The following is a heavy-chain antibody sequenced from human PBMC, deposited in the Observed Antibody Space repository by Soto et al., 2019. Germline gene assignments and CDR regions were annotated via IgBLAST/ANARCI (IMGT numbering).Heavy chain of an antibody. J-gene: IGHJ4*02. D-gene: IGHD2-8*01. V-gene: IGHV1-3*01. CDR3: ARANGCTNAVCYNGSLDY. Sequence: ASVKVSCKASGYTFTSYAMHWVRQAPGQRLEWMGWINAGNGNTKYSQKFQGRVTITRDTSASTAYMELSSLRSEDTAVYYCARANGCTNAVCYNGSLDYWGRGTLVTVSS. CDR2: INAGNGNT. CDR1: GYTFTSYA.